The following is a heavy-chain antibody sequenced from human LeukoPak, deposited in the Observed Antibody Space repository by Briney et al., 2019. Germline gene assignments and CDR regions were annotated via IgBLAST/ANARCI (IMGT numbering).Heavy chain of an antibody. Sequence: GASVKVSCKASGGTFSSYAISWVRQAPGQGLEWMGRIIPIFGIANYAQKFQGRVTITADKSTSTAYMELSSLRSEDTAVYCCTVACTGMLDYWGQGTLVTVSS. CDR1: GGTFSSYA. J-gene: IGHJ4*02. CDR2: IIPIFGIA. D-gene: IGHD2-8*02. CDR3: TVACTGMLDY. V-gene: IGHV1-69*04.